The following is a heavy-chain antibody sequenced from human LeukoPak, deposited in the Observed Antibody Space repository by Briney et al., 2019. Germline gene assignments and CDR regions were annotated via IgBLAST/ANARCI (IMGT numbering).Heavy chain of an antibody. Sequence: GGSLRLSCAASGFTFSSYGMHWVRQAPGKGLEWVAVISYDGSNKYYADSVKGRFTISRDNSKNTLYLQMNSLRAEDTAVYYCANDPGVVVITGYFDLWGRGTLVTVSS. V-gene: IGHV3-30*18. CDR2: ISYDGSNK. CDR3: ANDPGVVVITGYFDL. D-gene: IGHD3-22*01. CDR1: GFTFSSYG. J-gene: IGHJ2*01.